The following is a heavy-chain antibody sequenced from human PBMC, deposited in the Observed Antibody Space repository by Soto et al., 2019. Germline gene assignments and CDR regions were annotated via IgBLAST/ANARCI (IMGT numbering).Heavy chain of an antibody. CDR2: IYYSGST. V-gene: IGHV4-39*01. CDR1: GGSISSSSYY. D-gene: IGHD1-26*01. J-gene: IGHJ4*02. Sequence: SETLSRTCTVSGGSISSSSYYWGWILQPPGKGLEWIASIYYSGSTYYNPSLKSRGTISLDTSKNQFSLKLSSVTAADTAVYYCVRQLVRDGYYYWGQGTLVTVSS. CDR3: VRQLVRDGYYY.